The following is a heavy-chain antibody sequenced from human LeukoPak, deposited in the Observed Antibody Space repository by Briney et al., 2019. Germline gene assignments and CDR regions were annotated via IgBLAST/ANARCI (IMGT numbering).Heavy chain of an antibody. CDR2: IIPIFGTP. D-gene: IGHD3-10*01. J-gene: IGHJ4*02. V-gene: IGHV1-69*05. CDR1: GGTFSSYA. CDR3: ARDGASGNYVVY. Sequence: SVKVSCKASGGTFSSYAISWVRQAPGQGLEWMGGIIPIFGTPNYAQKFQGRVTIATDESTSTAYMELSSLRSEDTATYYCARDGASGNYVVYWGQGTLVTVSS.